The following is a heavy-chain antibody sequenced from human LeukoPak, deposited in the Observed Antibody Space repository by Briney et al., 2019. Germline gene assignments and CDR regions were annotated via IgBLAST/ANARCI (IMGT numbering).Heavy chain of an antibody. CDR2: IIPIFGTA. D-gene: IGHD2-2*01. CDR1: GGTFSSYA. Sequence: SVKVSCKASGGTFSSYAISWVRQAPGQGLEWMGGIIPIFGTANYAHKFQGRVTITADESKSTAYMELSSLRSEDTAVYYCAREGVVPAATMDYWGQGTLVTVSS. J-gene: IGHJ4*02. V-gene: IGHV1-69*01. CDR3: AREGVVPAATMDY.